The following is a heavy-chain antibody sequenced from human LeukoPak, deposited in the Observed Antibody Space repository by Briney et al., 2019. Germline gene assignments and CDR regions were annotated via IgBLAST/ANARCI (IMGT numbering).Heavy chain of an antibody. Sequence: GGSLRLSCAASGFTFSSYGMHWVRQAPGKGLEWVAVIWYDGSNKYYADSVKGRFTISRDNSKNTLYLQMNSLRAEDTAVYYCARVVRFLEWYLDYWGQGTLVTVSS. J-gene: IGHJ4*02. D-gene: IGHD3-3*01. CDR2: IWYDGSNK. V-gene: IGHV3-33*01. CDR1: GFTFSSYG. CDR3: ARVVRFLEWYLDY.